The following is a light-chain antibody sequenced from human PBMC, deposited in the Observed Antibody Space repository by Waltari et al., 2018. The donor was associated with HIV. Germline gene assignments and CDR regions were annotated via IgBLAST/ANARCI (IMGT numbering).Light chain of an antibody. CDR2: DVN. Sequence: QSALTQPRSVSGSPGQSVTISCTATSSDVGGYNYVSWYQHHPNKGPKLLIYDVNKRPSGVPDRFSGSKSGNTASLTISGLQAEDEADYYCCSYADTYFVLFGGRTKLTVL. V-gene: IGLV2-11*01. CDR1: SSDVGGYNY. J-gene: IGLJ2*01. CDR3: CSYADTYFVL.